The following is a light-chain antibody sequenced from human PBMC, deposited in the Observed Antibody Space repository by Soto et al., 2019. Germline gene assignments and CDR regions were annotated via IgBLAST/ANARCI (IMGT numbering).Light chain of an antibody. J-gene: IGKJ4*01. CDR2: GAS. CDR1: QSVSSN. V-gene: IGKV3-15*01. Sequence: EIVITQSPATLSVSPGERATLSCRASQSVSSNLAWYQQKPGQAPRLLIYGASTRATGIPARFSGSGSGTEFTLTISRLQSEDFAVYYCQQYNNWPPPLTFGGGTKVDIK. CDR3: QQYNNWPPPLT.